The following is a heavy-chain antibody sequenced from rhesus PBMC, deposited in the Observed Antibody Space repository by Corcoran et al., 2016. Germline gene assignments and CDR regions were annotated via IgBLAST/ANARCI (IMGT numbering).Heavy chain of an antibody. CDR2: ISGSGGRT. J-gene: IGHJ4*01. V-gene: IGHV4-57*02. Sequence: QLQLQESGPGLVKPSETLSLTCAVSGGSVSSSNWWSWIRQPPGKGLEGSGRISGSGGRTSYNPTRTSRVTITKETSKNQFSLKVSSVTAADTAVYYCARDRGHKKHDYWGQGVLVTVSS. D-gene: IGHD4-11*01. CDR3: ARDRGHKKHDY. CDR1: GGSVSSSNW.